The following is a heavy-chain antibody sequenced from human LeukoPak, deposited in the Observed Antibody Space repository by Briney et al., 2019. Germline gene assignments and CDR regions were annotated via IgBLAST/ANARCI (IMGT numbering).Heavy chain of an antibody. CDR2: IYYSGST. Sequence: SETLSLTCTVSGGSISSSSYYWGWIRQPPGKGLEWIGSIYYSGSTYYNPSLKSRVTISVDTSKNQFSLKLSSVTAADTAVYYRARPGITGTSGIWGQGTMVTVSS. CDR3: ARPGITGTSGI. J-gene: IGHJ3*02. D-gene: IGHD1-7*01. CDR1: GGSISSSSYY. V-gene: IGHV4-39*01.